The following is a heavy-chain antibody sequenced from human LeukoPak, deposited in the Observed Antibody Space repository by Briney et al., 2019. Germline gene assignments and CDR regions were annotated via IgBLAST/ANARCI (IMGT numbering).Heavy chain of an antibody. V-gene: IGHV3-30*18. CDR1: GFTFSSYG. CDR3: AKERYSYDRSGTTDY. CDR2: ISYDGSSK. D-gene: IGHD3-22*01. J-gene: IGHJ4*02. Sequence: PGGSLRLSCAASGFTFSSYGTHWVRQAPGKGLEWVAVISYDGSSKYYADSVKGRFTISRDNSKNTLYLQMNSLRAEDTAVYYCAKERYSYDRSGTTDYWGQGTLVTVSS.